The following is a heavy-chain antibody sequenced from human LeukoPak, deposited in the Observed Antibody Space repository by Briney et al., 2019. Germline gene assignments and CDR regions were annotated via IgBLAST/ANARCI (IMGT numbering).Heavy chain of an antibody. V-gene: IGHV1-18*01. J-gene: IGHJ4*02. CDR2: ISAYNGNT. CDR3: ATGNSQWELPH. CDR1: GYTSTSYG. Sequence: ASVEVSCKASGYTSTSYGISWVRQAPGQGLEWMGWISAYNGNTNYAQKLQGRVTMTTDTSTSTAYMELRSLRSDDTAVYFCATGNSQWELPHWGQGTLVTVSS. D-gene: IGHD1-26*01.